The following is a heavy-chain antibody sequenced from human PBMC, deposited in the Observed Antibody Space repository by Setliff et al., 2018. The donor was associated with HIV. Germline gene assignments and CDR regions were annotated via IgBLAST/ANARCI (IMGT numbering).Heavy chain of an antibody. CDR2: INVYNGDT. J-gene: IGHJ4*02. V-gene: IGHV1-18*01. Sequence: ASVKVSCKASAYTFTDYGISWVRQAPGQGLEWMAWINVYNGDTNFALKFQGRVTLTKDTSTETGYMALSGLRSEDTAVYYCAIDVIGGWLRPMPDYWGPGTLVTVS. D-gene: IGHD5-12*01. CDR3: AIDVIGGWLRPMPDY. CDR1: AYTFTDYG.